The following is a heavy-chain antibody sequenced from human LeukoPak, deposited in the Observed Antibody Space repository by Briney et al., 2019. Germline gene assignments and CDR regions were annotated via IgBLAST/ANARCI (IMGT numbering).Heavy chain of an antibody. Sequence: PGGSLRLSCAASGFTFSSYGMHWVRQAPGKGLEWVAFIRHDGSNEYYADSVKGRFTISRDNSKNTLYLQMNSLRTEDTAVYYCAKDLRGYSYGGCYFDYWGQGTLVTVSS. D-gene: IGHD5-18*01. CDR3: AKDLRGYSYGGCYFDY. J-gene: IGHJ4*02. CDR1: GFTFSSYG. V-gene: IGHV3-30*02. CDR2: IRHDGSNE.